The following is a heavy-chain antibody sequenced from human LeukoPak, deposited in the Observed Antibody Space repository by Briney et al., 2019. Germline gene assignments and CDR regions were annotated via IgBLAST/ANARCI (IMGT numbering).Heavy chain of an antibody. CDR2: ISSSGSTI. J-gene: IGHJ5*02. Sequence: GGSLRLSCAASGFTFSDYYMSWIRQAPGKGLEWVSYISSSGSTIYYADSVKGRFTISRDNAKNSLYLQMNSLRAEDTAVYYCARNLLMIVVDQEGSWGQGTLVTVSS. D-gene: IGHD2-2*01. CDR3: ARNLLMIVVDQEGS. CDR1: GFTFSDYY. V-gene: IGHV3-11*04.